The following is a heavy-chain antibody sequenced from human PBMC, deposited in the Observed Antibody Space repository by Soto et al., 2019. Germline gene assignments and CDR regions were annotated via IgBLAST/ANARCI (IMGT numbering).Heavy chain of an antibody. CDR3: ARDGGSGSPLLNWFDP. CDR1: GGSISSYY. Sequence: PSETLSLTCTVSGGSISSYYWSWIRQPPGKGLEWIGYIYYSGSTNYNPSLKSRVTISVDTSKNQFSLKLSSVTAADTAVYFCARDGGSGSPLLNWFDPWGQGTLVTVSS. CDR2: IYYSGST. D-gene: IGHD3-10*01. J-gene: IGHJ5*02. V-gene: IGHV4-59*01.